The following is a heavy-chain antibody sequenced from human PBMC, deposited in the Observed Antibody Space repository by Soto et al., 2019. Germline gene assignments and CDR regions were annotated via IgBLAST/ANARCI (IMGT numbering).Heavy chain of an antibody. CDR1: GFTFSNHA. V-gene: IGHV3-23*01. J-gene: IGHJ4*02. CDR2: ISGSGDNT. Sequence: GGSLRLSCAASGFTFSNHAMSWVRQAPGKGLEWVSAISGSGDNTYYTDSVKGRFTISRDNSKNTLYLQMNSLRAEDTAVYYCARGLAEAVYYFDYWGQGTLVTVSS. CDR3: ARGLAEAVYYFDY. D-gene: IGHD6-13*01.